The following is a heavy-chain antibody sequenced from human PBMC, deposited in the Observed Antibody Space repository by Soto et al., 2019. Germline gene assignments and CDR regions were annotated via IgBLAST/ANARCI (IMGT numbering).Heavy chain of an antibody. Sequence: GASVKVSCKASGGSFSSYTISWVRQAPGQGLEWMGRIIPILGIASYAQKFQGRVTITADKSTSTAYMELSSLRSEDTAVYYCARDVKYGDYHIDYWGQGTLVTVSS. V-gene: IGHV1-69*02. J-gene: IGHJ4*02. D-gene: IGHD4-17*01. CDR1: GGSFSSYT. CDR3: ARDVKYGDYHIDY. CDR2: IIPILGIA.